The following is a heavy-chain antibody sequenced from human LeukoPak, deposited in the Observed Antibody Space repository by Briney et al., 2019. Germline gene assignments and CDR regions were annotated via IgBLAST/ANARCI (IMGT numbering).Heavy chain of an antibody. J-gene: IGHJ5*02. D-gene: IGHD2-2*01. CDR3: SVVPAAIWDSNWFDP. CDR1: GFTFSSYA. Sequence: PGGSLRLSCAASGFTFSSYAMSWVRQAPGKALEWVSAISGSGGSTYYADSVKGRFTISRDNSKNTLYLQMNSLRAEDTAVYYCSVVPAAIWDSNWFDPWGQGTLVTVSS. CDR2: ISGSGGST. V-gene: IGHV3-23*01.